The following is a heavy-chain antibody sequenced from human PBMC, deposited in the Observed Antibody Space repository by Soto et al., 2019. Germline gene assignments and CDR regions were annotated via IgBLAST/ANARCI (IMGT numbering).Heavy chain of an antibody. CDR3: ARDIIEGVVVVAATQDAFDI. V-gene: IGHV1-69*01. J-gene: IGHJ3*02. Sequence: QVQLVQSGAEVKKPGSSVKVSCKASGGTFSSYAISWVRQAPGQGLEWMGGIIPIFGTANYAQKFQGRVTITADESTSTAYMDLSSLRSEDTAVYYCARDIIEGVVVVAATQDAFDICGQGKMVTVSS. CDR1: GGTFSSYA. CDR2: IIPIFGTA. D-gene: IGHD2-15*01.